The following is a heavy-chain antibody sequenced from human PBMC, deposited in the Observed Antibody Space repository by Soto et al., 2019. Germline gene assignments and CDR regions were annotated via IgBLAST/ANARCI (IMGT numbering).Heavy chain of an antibody. V-gene: IGHV1-2*04. CDR3: ARSAFHYYDSRGYDILGY. Sequence: QVQLVQSGAEVKKPGASVKVSCKASGYTFTGYYMHWVRQAPGQGLEWMGWINPNSGGTNYAQKFQGWVNMTMDTSISTAYRELSRLRSDDTAVNSCARSAFHYYDSRGYDILGYWGQGTLVTVSS. J-gene: IGHJ4*02. CDR2: INPNSGGT. CDR1: GYTFTGYY. D-gene: IGHD3-22*01.